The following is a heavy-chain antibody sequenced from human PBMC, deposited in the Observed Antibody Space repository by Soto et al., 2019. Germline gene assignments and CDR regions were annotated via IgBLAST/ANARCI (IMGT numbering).Heavy chain of an antibody. CDR1: GDSISSRSYY. CDR3: VRHLGAGFFGDSGPDY. D-gene: IGHD1-26*01. Sequence: PSETLSLTCTVSGDSISSRSYYWGWIRPPQGKGLEWIASIYYGGSSYYNPSLKSRVTISVDTSNNKFSLTLSSVTAADTAVYYCVRHLGAGFFGDSGPDYWGQGILVTVSS. J-gene: IGHJ4*02. V-gene: IGHV4-39*01. CDR2: IYYGGSS.